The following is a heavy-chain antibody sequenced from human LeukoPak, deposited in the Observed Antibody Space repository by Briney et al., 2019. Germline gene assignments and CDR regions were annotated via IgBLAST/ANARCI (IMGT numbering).Heavy chain of an antibody. CDR3: ASGDYGDYVPYYGMDV. D-gene: IGHD4-17*01. CDR2: INHSGST. Sequence: SETLSLTCAVYGGSFSGYYWSWIRQPPGKGLEWIGEINHSGSTNYNPSLKSRVTISVDTSKNQFSLKLSSVTAADTAVYYCASGDYGDYVPYYGMDVWGQGTTATVS. CDR1: GGSFSGYY. V-gene: IGHV4-34*01. J-gene: IGHJ6*02.